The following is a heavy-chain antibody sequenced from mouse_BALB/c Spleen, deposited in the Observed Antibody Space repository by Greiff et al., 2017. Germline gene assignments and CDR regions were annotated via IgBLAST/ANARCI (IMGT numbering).Heavy chain of an antibody. CDR1: GFNIKDYY. CDR2: IDPENGDT. V-gene: IGHV14-4*02. CDR3: NAGNYLYYFDY. J-gene: IGHJ2*01. D-gene: IGHD2-1*01. Sequence: VQLKQSGAELVRSGASVKLSCTASGFNIKDYYMHWVKQRPEQGLEWIGWIDPENGDTEYAPKFQGKATMTADTSSNTAYLQLSSLTSEDTAVYYCNAGNYLYYFDYWGQGTTLTVSS.